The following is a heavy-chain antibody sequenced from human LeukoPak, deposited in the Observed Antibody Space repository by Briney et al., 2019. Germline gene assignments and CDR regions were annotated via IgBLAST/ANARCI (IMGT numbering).Heavy chain of an antibody. V-gene: IGHV3-73*01. CDR2: IRSKANSYAT. CDR1: GFTFSGSA. Sequence: GGSLRLSCAASGFTFSGSAMHWVRQASGKGLGWVGRIRSKANSYATAYAASVKGRFTISRDDSKNTAYLQMNSLKTEDTAVYYCTRYIAAVGKVNWGQGTLVTVSS. CDR3: TRYIAAVGKVN. J-gene: IGHJ4*02. D-gene: IGHD6-13*01.